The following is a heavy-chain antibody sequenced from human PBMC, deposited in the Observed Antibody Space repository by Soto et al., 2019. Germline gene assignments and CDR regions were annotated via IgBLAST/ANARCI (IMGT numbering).Heavy chain of an antibody. Sequence: GGSLRLSCAASGFTFSSYAMHWVRQAPGKGLEWVAVISYDGSNKYYADSVKGRFTISRDNSKNTLYLQMNSLRAEDTAVYYCARDRSMAALLDYWGQGTLVTVPQ. CDR3: ARDRSMAALLDY. V-gene: IGHV3-30-3*01. CDR2: ISYDGSNK. J-gene: IGHJ4*02. CDR1: GFTFSSYA. D-gene: IGHD6-6*01.